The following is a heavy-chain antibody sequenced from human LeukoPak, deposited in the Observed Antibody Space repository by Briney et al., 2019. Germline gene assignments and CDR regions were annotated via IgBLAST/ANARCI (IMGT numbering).Heavy chain of an antibody. Sequence: ASVKVPCKASGYTFTGYYMHWVRQAPGQGLEWMGWINPNSGGTNYAQKLQGRVTMTRDPSISTAHMELSRLRSDDTAVYYCARANPTTMAGFDYWGQGTLVTVSS. D-gene: IGHD4/OR15-4a*01. CDR1: GYTFTGYY. J-gene: IGHJ4*02. V-gene: IGHV1-2*02. CDR2: INPNSGGT. CDR3: ARANPTTMAGFDY.